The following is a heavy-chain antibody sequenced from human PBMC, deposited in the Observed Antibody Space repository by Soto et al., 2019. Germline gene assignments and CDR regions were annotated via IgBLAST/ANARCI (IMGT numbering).Heavy chain of an antibody. CDR1: GYTFTSYD. J-gene: IGHJ5*02. V-gene: IGHV1-18*01. CDR2: ISPYNGNT. CDR3: ARDLDPHWCDP. Sequence: QVHLVQSGAEVKKPGASVKVSCKASGYTFTSYDINWVRQAPGQGIEWMGWISPYNGNTNYAQKPQGRGTMTTDKAASIADRELRSVRTDDTGVYYCARDLDPHWCDPWGQGTLVTVSS.